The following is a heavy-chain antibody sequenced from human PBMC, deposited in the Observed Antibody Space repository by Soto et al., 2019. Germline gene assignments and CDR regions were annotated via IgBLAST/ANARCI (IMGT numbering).Heavy chain of an antibody. Sequence: PGGSLRLSCAASGITFDTYAMGWVRQAPGKGLEWVSAISTSGASTSFADSVEGRFTISRDNSENTLYLQMSSLRVEDTAVYYCAIGIAAAGRDAFDIWGQGTMVTVSS. D-gene: IGHD6-13*01. CDR2: ISTSGAST. CDR1: GITFDTYA. V-gene: IGHV3-23*01. J-gene: IGHJ3*02. CDR3: AIGIAAAGRDAFDI.